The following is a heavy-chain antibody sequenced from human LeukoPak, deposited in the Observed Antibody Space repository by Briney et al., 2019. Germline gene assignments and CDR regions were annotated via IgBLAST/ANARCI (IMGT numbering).Heavy chain of an antibody. D-gene: IGHD6-19*01. CDR3: AKSLSVAGTGFDY. CDR1: GFTFSMYA. V-gene: IGHV3-23*01. J-gene: IGHJ4*02. Sequence: GGSLRLSCAASGFTFSMYAMSWVRQAPGKGLEWVSAIISSGGSTYYADSVKGRFTISRDNSKNTLYLQMNSLRVEDTGVYYCAKSLSVAGTGFDYWGQGTLVTVSS. CDR2: IISSGGST.